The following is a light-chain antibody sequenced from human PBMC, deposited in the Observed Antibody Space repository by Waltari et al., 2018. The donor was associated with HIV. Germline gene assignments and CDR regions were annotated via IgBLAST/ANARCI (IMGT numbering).Light chain of an antibody. Sequence: QSVLTQPPSVSEAPRQRVTISCSGSSPNIGNNAVKWYQQLPGKPPKLLIYFDDLLASGVSDRFSGSKSGTSASLAISGLQSEDESDYYCASWDDSLNGVVFGGGTKLTVL. V-gene: IGLV1-36*01. CDR3: ASWDDSLNGVV. CDR2: FDD. J-gene: IGLJ2*01. CDR1: SPNIGNNA.